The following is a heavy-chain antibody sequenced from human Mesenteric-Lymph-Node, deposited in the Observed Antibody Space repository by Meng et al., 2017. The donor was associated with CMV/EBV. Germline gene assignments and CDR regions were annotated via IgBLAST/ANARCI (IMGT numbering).Heavy chain of an antibody. V-gene: IGHV3-30*01. J-gene: IGHJ5*01. CDR1: GFTFSSYA. CDR2: IPYDGSRE. CDR3: AKDPHEFWTGKNWFDS. Sequence: GESLKISCAASGFTFSSYAMHWVRQAPGKGLEWVALIPYDGSREYYADSVKGRFTISRDNSKNALYLEMSGLRPEDTAVYYCAKDPHEFWTGKNWFDSWGQGTQVTVSS. D-gene: IGHD3/OR15-3a*01.